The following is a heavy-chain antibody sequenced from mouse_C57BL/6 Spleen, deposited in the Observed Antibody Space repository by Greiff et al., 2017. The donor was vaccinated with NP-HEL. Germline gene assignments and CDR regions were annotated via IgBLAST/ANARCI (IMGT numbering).Heavy chain of an antibody. CDR3: ASDGYYDAWFAY. D-gene: IGHD2-3*01. CDR1: GYTFTSYW. J-gene: IGHJ3*01. V-gene: IGHV1-52*01. Sequence: QVHVKQPGAELVRPGSSVKLSCKASGYTFTSYWMHWVKQRPIQGLEWIGNIDPSDSETHYNQKFKDKATLTVDKSSSTAYMQLSSLTSEDSAVYYCASDGYYDAWFAYWGQGTLVTVSA. CDR2: IDPSDSET.